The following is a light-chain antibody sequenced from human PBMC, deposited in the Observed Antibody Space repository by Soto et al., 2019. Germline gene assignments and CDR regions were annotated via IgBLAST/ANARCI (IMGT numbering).Light chain of an antibody. CDR1: SSDVGTYYY. J-gene: IGLJ1*01. CDR3: TSYTIISTYV. CDR2: EVT. V-gene: IGLV2-14*01. Sequence: QSVLTQPASVSGSPEQSITISCTGTSSDVGTYYYVSWYQHHPGKAPKLLIYEVTNRPSGVSNRFSGSKSGNTASLTISGLQAEDEADYYCTSYTIISTYVFGTGTKVTVL.